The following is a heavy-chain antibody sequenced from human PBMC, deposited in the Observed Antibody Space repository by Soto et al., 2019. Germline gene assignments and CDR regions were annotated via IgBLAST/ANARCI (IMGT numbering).Heavy chain of an antibody. CDR1: GYTFTGYD. CDR2: MNPNSGNT. J-gene: IGHJ4*02. V-gene: IGHV1-8*01. D-gene: IGHD1-26*01. CDR3: AGEKVGTTGIDF. Sequence: QAQLVQSGAEVKKPGASVKVSCKASGYTFTGYDINWVRQATGQELEWMGWMNPNSGNTGYAQNFQGRVPMTRDNSITTAYMELTSLRDDDSAVYYCAGEKVGTTGIDFWGQGTLVTVSS.